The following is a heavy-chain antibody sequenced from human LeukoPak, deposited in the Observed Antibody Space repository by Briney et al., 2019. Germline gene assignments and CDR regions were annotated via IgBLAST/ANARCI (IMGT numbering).Heavy chain of an antibody. V-gene: IGHV1-2*02. J-gene: IGHJ4*02. Sequence: ASVKVSCKASGSTFIGYYIHWVRQAPGQGLEWVGWIIPNSGDTKYAQKFQGRVTMTRDTSISTAYLELTRLRSDDTAFYYCARVEALYHLPTHWGQGTLVTVSS. CDR2: IIPNSGDT. CDR3: ARVEALYHLPTH. CDR1: GSTFIGYY. D-gene: IGHD6-6*01.